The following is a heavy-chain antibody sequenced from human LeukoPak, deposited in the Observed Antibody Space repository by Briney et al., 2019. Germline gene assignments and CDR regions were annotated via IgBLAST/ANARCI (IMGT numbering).Heavy chain of an antibody. CDR3: TTAPSGYAYMNGWHLDY. V-gene: IGHV3-15*01. CDR1: GFTFNYAW. Sequence: GGFLRLSCAASGFTFNYAWMSWVRQAPGKGLEWVGRIKSKTDGETTDYAAPVKGRFTISRDDSKNTLYIQMNSLKTEDTALYYCTTAPSGYAYMNGWHLDYWGQGALVTVSS. J-gene: IGHJ4*02. CDR2: IKSKTDGETT. D-gene: IGHD5-18*01.